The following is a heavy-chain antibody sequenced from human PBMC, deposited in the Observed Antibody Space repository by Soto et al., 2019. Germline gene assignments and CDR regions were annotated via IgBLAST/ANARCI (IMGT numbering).Heavy chain of an antibody. J-gene: IGHJ4*02. CDR1: GGNSVDSGYH. D-gene: IGHD3-22*01. CDR3: ASYDSSGYYYDY. CDR2: IYYSGST. V-gene: IGHV4-30-4*08. Sequence: VAGGNSVDSGYHCSRKKQTPGKGLEWIGYIYYSGSTYYNPSLKSRVTISVDTSKNQFSLKLSSVTAADTAVYYCASYDSSGYYYDYWGQGTLVTVSS.